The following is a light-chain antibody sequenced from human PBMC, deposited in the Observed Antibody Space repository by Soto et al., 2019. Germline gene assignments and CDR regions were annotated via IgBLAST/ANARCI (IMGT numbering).Light chain of an antibody. CDR3: QQYDNLPRA. Sequence: DIQMTQSPSSLSASVGDRVTITSQASQDISNYLNWYQQKPGKAPKLLIYDASNLETGFPSRFSGSGSRTDFTFTISRLQPEDIATYYCQQYDNLPRAFGQGTKLQIK. CDR1: QDISNY. CDR2: DAS. V-gene: IGKV1-33*01. J-gene: IGKJ2*01.